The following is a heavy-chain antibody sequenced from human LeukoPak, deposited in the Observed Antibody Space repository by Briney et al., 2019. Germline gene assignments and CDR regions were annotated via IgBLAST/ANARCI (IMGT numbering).Heavy chain of an antibody. Sequence: TLSLTYAVSGYSINRGYYRGWTRPPPGKGLDWIAHIHHSGCDCQNPSLKSRVSISVDTSKNQFSVKLTSVTAADTAVYYCARVPHDDNPLRLFYFDYWGQGTLVTVSS. D-gene: IGHD1-14*01. J-gene: IGHJ4*02. CDR3: ARVPHDDNPLRLFYFDY. V-gene: IGHV4-38-2*01. CDR1: GYSINRGYY. CDR2: IHHSGCD.